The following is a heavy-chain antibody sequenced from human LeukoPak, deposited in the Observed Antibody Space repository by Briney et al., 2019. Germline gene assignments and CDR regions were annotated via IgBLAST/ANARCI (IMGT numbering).Heavy chain of an antibody. J-gene: IGHJ4*02. Sequence: GGSLRLSCAASGFTFDEYGMNWVRQVPGKGLEWVSTINWNGGSSSYADSVKGRFTISRDNSKNTLYLQMNSLRAEDTAVYYCAKGYCSGGSCPRGYLDYWGQGTLVTVSS. CDR3: AKGYCSGGSCPRGYLDY. V-gene: IGHV3-20*04. CDR2: INWNGGSS. D-gene: IGHD2-15*01. CDR1: GFTFDEYG.